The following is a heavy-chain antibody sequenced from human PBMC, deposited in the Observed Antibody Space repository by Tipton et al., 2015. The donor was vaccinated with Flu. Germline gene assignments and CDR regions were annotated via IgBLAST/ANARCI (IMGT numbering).Heavy chain of an antibody. Sequence: TLSLTCAVSGDSISSDYFWGWIRQPAGKGLEWIGRIYTSGSTNYNPSLKSRVTMSVDTSKNQFSLKLSSVTAADTAVYYCASGYSYGVYYYYGMDVWGQGTTVTVSS. CDR3: ASGYSYGVYYYYGMDV. V-gene: IGHV4-4*07. CDR1: GDSISSDYF. CDR2: IYTSGST. D-gene: IGHD5-18*01. J-gene: IGHJ6*02.